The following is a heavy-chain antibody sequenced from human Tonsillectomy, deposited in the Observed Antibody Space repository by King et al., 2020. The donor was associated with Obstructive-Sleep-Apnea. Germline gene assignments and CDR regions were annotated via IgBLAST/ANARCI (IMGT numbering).Heavy chain of an antibody. V-gene: IGHV4-34*01. CDR3: ARLQLGSGRSWFDP. CDR1: GGSFSGYY. Sequence: VQLQQWGAGLLKPSETLSLTCAVYGGSFSGYYWSWIRQPPGKGLEYIGEINHSGSTNYNPSLKSRVTISVDTSKNQFSLKLSSVTAADTAVYYCARLQLGSGRSWFDPRGQGALVTGSS. CDR2: INHSGST. D-gene: IGHD3-10*01. J-gene: IGHJ5*02.